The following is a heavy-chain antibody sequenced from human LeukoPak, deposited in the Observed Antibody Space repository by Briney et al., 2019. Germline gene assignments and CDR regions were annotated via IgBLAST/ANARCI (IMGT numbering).Heavy chain of an antibody. Sequence: SGGSLRLSCAASGFTFSSYAMHWVRQAPGKGLEWVAVISYDGSNKYYADAVKGRFTISRDNSKNTLYLQMNSLRAEDTAVYYCARDGVVPAAISDAFDIWGQGTMVTVSS. V-gene: IGHV3-30-3*01. CDR1: GFTFSSYA. J-gene: IGHJ3*02. D-gene: IGHD2-2*02. CDR3: ARDGVVPAAISDAFDI. CDR2: ISYDGSNK.